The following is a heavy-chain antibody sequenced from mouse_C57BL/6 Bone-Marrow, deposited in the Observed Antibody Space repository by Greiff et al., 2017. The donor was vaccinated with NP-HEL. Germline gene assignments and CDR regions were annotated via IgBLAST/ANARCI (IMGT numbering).Heavy chain of an antibody. V-gene: IGHV1-64*01. J-gene: IGHJ4*01. CDR2: IHPNSGST. CDR1: GYTFTSYW. D-gene: IGHD2-3*01. Sequence: QVQLQQSGAELVKPGASVKLSCKASGYTFTSYWMHWVKQRPGQGLEWIGMIHPNSGSTNYNEKFKSKATLTVDKSSSTAYMQLSSLTSEDSAVYYCARGGWLLRDYAMDYWGQGTSVTVSS. CDR3: ARGGWLLRDYAMDY.